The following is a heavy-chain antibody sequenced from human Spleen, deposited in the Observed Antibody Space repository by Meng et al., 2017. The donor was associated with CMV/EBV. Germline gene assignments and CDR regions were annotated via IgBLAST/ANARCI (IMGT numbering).Heavy chain of an antibody. V-gene: IGHV4-34*01. D-gene: IGHD1-1*01. Sequence: SETLSLTCAVYGGSFSGYYWSWIRQPPGKGLEWIGEINHGGSTNYIPSLKSRVTISVDTPKNQFSLNLRSVTAADTAVYYCARTLTYRISGQRWKYFDLWGRGTLVTVSS. CDR1: GGSFSGYY. J-gene: IGHJ2*01. CDR3: ARTLTYRISGQRWKYFDL. CDR2: INHGGST.